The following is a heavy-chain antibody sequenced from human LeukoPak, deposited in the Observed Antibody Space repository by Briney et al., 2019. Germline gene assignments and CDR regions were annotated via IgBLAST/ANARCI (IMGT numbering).Heavy chain of an antibody. J-gene: IGHJ4*02. CDR1: GVSVSSNY. V-gene: IGHV3-23*01. CDR3: AKDGYSYGWYYFDY. D-gene: IGHD5-18*01. CDR2: ISGSGGST. Sequence: GGSLRLSCAASGVSVSSNYMSWVRQAPGKGLEWVSAISGSGGSTYYADSVKGRFTISRDNSKNTLYLQMNSLRAEDTAVYYCAKDGYSYGWYYFDYWGQGTLVTVSS.